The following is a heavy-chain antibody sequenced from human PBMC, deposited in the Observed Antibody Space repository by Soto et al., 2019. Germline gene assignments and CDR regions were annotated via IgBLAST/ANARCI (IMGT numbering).Heavy chain of an antibody. Sequence: GGSLRLSCAASGFTFSNAWMSWVRQAPGKGLEWVGRIKSKTDGGTTDYAAPVKGRFTISRDDSKNTLYLQMNSLKTEDTAVYYCTTAEYCGGDCYHYYYYGMDVWGQGTTVTVSS. D-gene: IGHD2-21*02. CDR1: GFTFSNAW. V-gene: IGHV3-15*01. CDR3: TTAEYCGGDCYHYYYYGMDV. J-gene: IGHJ6*02. CDR2: IKSKTDGGTT.